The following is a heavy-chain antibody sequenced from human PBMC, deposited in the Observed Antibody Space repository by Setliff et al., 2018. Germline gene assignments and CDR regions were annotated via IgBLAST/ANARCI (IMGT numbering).Heavy chain of an antibody. CDR1: GYTFTSYG. Sequence: ASVKVSCKASGYTFTSYGISWVRQAPGQGLEWMGWIVVGSGNTNYAQKFQERVTITRDMSTSTAYMELSSLRSEDTAVYYCAAPTGYSSGWYDAFDIWGQGTMVTVSS. J-gene: IGHJ3*02. D-gene: IGHD6-19*01. CDR3: AAPTGYSSGWYDAFDI. V-gene: IGHV1-58*02. CDR2: IVVGSGNT.